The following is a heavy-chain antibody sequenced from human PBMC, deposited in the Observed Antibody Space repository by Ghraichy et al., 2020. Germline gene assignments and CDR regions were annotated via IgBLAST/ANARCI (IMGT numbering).Heavy chain of an antibody. J-gene: IGHJ5*02. CDR3: VTYPLGGWAGQGRETWVDP. Sequence: SETLSLTCTVSGGSISRTNWWSWVRQPPGKGLEWIGEIYHSGSTNYNPSLTTRVTMSVDNSKNQFSLRLNSVTAADTAVYYCVTYPLGGWAGQGRETWVDPWGQGILVTVSS. V-gene: IGHV4-4*02. CDR1: GGSISRTNW. D-gene: IGHD6-19*01. CDR2: IYHSGST.